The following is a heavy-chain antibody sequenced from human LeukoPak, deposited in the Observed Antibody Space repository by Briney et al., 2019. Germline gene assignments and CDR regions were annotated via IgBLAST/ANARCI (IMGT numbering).Heavy chain of an antibody. CDR3: ATYPVVTPDLDY. D-gene: IGHD4-23*01. J-gene: IGHJ4*02. CDR2: IIPIFGTA. Sequence: SVKVSCKASGGTFSSYAISWVRQAPGQGLEWMGGIIPIFGTANYAQKFQGRVTITADESTSTAYMELSSLRSEDTAVYYCATYPVVTPDLDYWGQGTLVTVSS. V-gene: IGHV1-69*13. CDR1: GGTFSSYA.